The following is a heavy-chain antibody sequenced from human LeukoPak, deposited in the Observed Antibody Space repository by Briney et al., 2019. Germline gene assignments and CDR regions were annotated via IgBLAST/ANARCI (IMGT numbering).Heavy chain of an antibody. D-gene: IGHD4-17*01. V-gene: IGHV3-23*01. CDR2: ISGSNDNT. Sequence: GGSRRLSCAASGFTFSSYAMSWVRQAPGEGLEWVSSISGSNDNTYYADSVKDRFTISRDNSKNTLSLQMNSLRAEDTAVYYCAKGRGTTVTSAANHWGQGTLVTVSS. CDR3: AKGRGTTVTSAANH. J-gene: IGHJ5*02. CDR1: GFTFSSYA.